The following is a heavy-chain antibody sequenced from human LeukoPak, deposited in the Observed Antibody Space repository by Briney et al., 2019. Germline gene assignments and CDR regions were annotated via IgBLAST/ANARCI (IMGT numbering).Heavy chain of an antibody. CDR3: ARGGDYGSGSFRWRHFDS. J-gene: IGHJ4*02. CDR2: ISYDGRNE. D-gene: IGHD3-10*01. CDR1: GFTFSSYA. Sequence: GRSLRLSCAASGFTFSSYAMHWVRQAPGKGLEWVAVISYDGRNENYADSVKGRFTISRDNPKNTLYLQMNSLRTEDTAVYYCARGGDYGSGSFRWRHFDSWGQGTLVTVS. V-gene: IGHV3-30*04.